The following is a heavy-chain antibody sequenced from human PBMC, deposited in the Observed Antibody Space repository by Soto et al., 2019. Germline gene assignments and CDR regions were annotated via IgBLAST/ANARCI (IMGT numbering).Heavy chain of an antibody. CDR1: GFTVSSYG. D-gene: IGHD4-17*01. Sequence: EVQLVESGGGLVQPGGSLSLSCAASGFTVSSYGMSWDRQAPGKGLERVANVKQDGSEEYYVDSAKGRFTISIDTPKNSLYLQMNGLRAEDAAVYYCARPTDYGDKGGAFDYWGQGTLVTVSS. J-gene: IGHJ4*02. CDR3: ARPTDYGDKGGAFDY. CDR2: VKQDGSEE. V-gene: IGHV3-7*01.